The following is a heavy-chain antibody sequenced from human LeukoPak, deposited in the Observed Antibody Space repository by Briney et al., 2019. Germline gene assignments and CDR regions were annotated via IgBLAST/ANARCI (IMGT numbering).Heavy chain of an antibody. CDR2: IYTSGST. J-gene: IGHJ6*03. Sequence: SETLSLTCTVSGGSISSYYWSWIRQPGGKGLEWIGRIYTSGSTNYNPSPKSRVTMSVDTSKNQFSLKLSSVTAADTAVYYCARVTDYYYYYMDVWGKGTTVTVSS. CDR1: GGSISSYY. V-gene: IGHV4-4*07. CDR3: ARVTDYYYYYMDV.